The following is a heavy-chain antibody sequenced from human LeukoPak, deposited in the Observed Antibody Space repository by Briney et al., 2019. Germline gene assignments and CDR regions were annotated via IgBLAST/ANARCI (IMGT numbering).Heavy chain of an antibody. J-gene: IGHJ4*02. D-gene: IGHD1-26*01. Sequence: ASVKVSCKASGYTFTSYYMHWVRQAPGQGLEWMGIINPSGGSTSYAQKFQGRVTMTRDTSTSTVYMELSSLRAEDTALYYCAREYGANFDYWGQGTLVTVSS. CDR2: INPSGGST. CDR3: AREYGANFDY. CDR1: GYTFTSYY. V-gene: IGHV1-46*01.